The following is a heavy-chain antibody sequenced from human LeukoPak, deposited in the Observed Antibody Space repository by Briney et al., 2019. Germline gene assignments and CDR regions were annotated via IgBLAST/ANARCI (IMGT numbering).Heavy chain of an antibody. J-gene: IGHJ3*02. CDR1: GFTFSDHY. CDR3: AREGLQGAEDDASDI. V-gene: IGHV3-7*01. D-gene: IGHD3-10*01. Sequence: PGGSLRLSCVASGFTFSDHYMTWVRQAPGKGLEWVANIKQDGSEQFYVDSVKGRFTIFRDNARNSLYLQVNSLRADDTAVYYCAREGLQGAEDDASDIWGQGTMVTVSS. CDR2: IKQDGSEQ.